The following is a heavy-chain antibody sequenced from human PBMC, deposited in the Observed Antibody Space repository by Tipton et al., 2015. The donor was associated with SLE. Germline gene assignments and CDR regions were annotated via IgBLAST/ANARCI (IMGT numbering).Heavy chain of an antibody. CDR3: ARGQEGATVFGYYYYYMDV. D-gene: IGHD1-26*01. J-gene: IGHJ6*03. Sequence: TLSLTCTVSGGSISGYYWSWIRQPPGKGLEWIGEINHSGSTNYNPSLKSRVTISVDTSKNQFSLKLSSVTAADTAVYYCARGQEGATVFGYYYYYMDVWGKGTTVTVSS. CDR2: INHSGST. V-gene: IGHV4-34*01. CDR1: GGSISGYY.